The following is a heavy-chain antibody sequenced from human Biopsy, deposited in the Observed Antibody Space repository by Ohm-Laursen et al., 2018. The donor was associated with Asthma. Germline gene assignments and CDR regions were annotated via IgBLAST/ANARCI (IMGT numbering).Heavy chain of an antibody. V-gene: IGHV4-34*01. D-gene: IGHD3-3*01. J-gene: IGHJ6*02. Sequence: SDTLSLTCSMYGLSSSAYCWTWIRQTPGKGLEWIGESDHRGNTNTNATLRSRVTISKAKSANEFSLKMKSVTAADTAIYYCARGPEWSGLDIWGQGTTVTVSS. CDR2: SDHRGNT. CDR1: GLSSSAYC. CDR3: ARGPEWSGLDI.